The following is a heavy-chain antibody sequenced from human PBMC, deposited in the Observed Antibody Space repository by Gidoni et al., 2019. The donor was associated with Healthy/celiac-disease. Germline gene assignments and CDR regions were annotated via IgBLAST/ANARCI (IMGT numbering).Heavy chain of an antibody. CDR3: ATTYYYDSSGYPGAFDI. J-gene: IGHJ3*02. D-gene: IGHD3-22*01. Sequence: EVQLVQSGAEVKKPGESLRISCKGSGYSFTSYWISWVRQMPGKGLEWMGRIDPSDSYTNYSPSFQGHVTISADKSISTAYLQWSSLKASDTAMYYCATTYYYDSSGYPGAFDIWGQGTMVTVSS. V-gene: IGHV5-10-1*03. CDR1: GYSFTSYW. CDR2: IDPSDSYT.